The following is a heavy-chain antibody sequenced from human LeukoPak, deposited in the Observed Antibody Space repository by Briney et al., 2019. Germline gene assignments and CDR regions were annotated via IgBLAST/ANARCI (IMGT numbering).Heavy chain of an antibody. J-gene: IGHJ5*02. D-gene: IGHD6-13*01. CDR3: ARGYGGSWLHS. V-gene: IGHV3-48*04. CDR1: GFSFSSQN. Sequence: GGSLRLSCAASGFSFSSQNMNWVRQAPGKGLEWISYIDGSGGTTHYADSVGGRFTISRDDAKNSLYLQMNSLRVDGSALYYCARGYGGSWLHSWGAGSLVTVSS. CDR2: IDGSGGTT.